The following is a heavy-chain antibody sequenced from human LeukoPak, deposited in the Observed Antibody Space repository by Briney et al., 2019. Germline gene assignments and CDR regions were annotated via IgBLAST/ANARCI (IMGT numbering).Heavy chain of an antibody. D-gene: IGHD2-15*01. CDR3: ARHIPRYCSGGSCYVNWFDP. Sequence: SETLSLTCTVSGYSISSGYYWGCIRQPPGKGLEWIGSIDQSGSTYYNPSLKSRVTISVDTSKNQFSLKLSSVTAADTAVYYCARHIPRYCSGGSCYVNWFDPWGQGTLVTVSS. CDR2: IDQSGST. J-gene: IGHJ5*02. CDR1: GYSISSGYY. V-gene: IGHV4-38-2*02.